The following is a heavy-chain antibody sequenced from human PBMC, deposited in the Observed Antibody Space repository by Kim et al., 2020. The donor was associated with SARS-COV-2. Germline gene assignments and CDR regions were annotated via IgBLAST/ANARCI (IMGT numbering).Heavy chain of an antibody. J-gene: IGHJ6*02. D-gene: IGHD2-15*01. Sequence: SETLSLTCTVSGGSISSSSYYWGWIRQPPGKGLEWMGSIYYSGSTYYNPSLKSRGTISEDTSKNQFSLKLSSVTAADTAVYYCARDNEDAEDPYGMDVWGQGTTVTVSS. V-gene: IGHV4-39*07. CDR1: GGSISSSSYY. CDR3: ARDNEDAEDPYGMDV. CDR2: IYYSGST.